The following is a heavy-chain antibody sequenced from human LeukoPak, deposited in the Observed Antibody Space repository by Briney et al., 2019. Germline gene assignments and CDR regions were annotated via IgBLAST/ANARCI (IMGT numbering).Heavy chain of an antibody. D-gene: IGHD3-22*01. CDR3: ANNRYYYDSSGYYSARWFDP. J-gene: IGHJ5*02. CDR2: ISGSGGST. CDR1: GFTFSSYG. V-gene: IGHV3-23*01. Sequence: GGSLRPSCEASGFTFSSYGMSWVRQAPGKGLEWVSAISGSGGSTYYADSVKGRFTISRDNSKNTLYLQMNSLRAEDTAVYYCANNRYYYDSSGYYSARWFDPWGQGTLVTVSS.